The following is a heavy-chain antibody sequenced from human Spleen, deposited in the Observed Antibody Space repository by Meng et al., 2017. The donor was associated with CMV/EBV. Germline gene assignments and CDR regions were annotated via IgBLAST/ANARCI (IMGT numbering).Heavy chain of an antibody. CDR1: GYTFTSYD. D-gene: IGHD2-2*01. J-gene: IGHJ5*02. CDR3: ARGLGGYCSSSSCVFDP. Sequence: ASVKVSCKASGYTFTSYDINWVRQATEQGLEWMGWMNPNSGNTGYAQKFQGRVTMTRNTSISTAYMELSSLRSEDTAVYYCARGLGGYCSSSSCVFDPWGQGTLVTVSS. V-gene: IGHV1-8*01. CDR2: MNPNSGNT.